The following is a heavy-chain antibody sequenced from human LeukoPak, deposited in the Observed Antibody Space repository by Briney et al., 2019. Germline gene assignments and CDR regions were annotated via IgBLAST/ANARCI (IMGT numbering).Heavy chain of an antibody. Sequence: GASVRVSCKASGYTFTRYFLHWVRQAPRQGLEWMGSMNTNGGSTIYAQKFPGRVTMTRDTSTNTAYMELSSLRSEDTAVYYCTRGVAATGARWFDTWGQGTLVTVSS. CDR2: MNTNGGST. D-gene: IGHD6-19*01. CDR1: GYTFTRYF. J-gene: IGHJ5*02. V-gene: IGHV1-46*01. CDR3: TRGVAATGARWFDT.